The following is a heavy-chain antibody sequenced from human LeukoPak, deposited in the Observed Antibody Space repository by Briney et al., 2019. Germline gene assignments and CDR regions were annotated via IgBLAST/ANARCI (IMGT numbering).Heavy chain of an antibody. J-gene: IGHJ4*02. CDR3: ARVDRSLTYYYDSSGYYHLDY. CDR1: GYTFTGYY. D-gene: IGHD3-22*01. Sequence: ASVTVSCKASGYTFTGYYMHWVRQAPGQGLEGMGWINPNSGGTNYAQKFQGRVTITRDTSISTAYMELSRLRSDDTAVYYCARVDRSLTYYYDSSGYYHLDYWGQGTLVTVSS. CDR2: INPNSGGT. V-gene: IGHV1-2*02.